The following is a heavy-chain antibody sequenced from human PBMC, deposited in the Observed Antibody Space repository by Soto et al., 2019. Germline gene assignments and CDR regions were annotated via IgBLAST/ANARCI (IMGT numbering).Heavy chain of an antibody. Sequence: QMQLEQSGPEAKKPGTSVKVSCKASGFTFSNSAIQWVRQTRGQRLEWIGWIVVGSGNTNYARELHGRVTITRDMSTSAAYMELSSLRSEDTAMYYCAVRSGYYTSYYYMDVWGEGTTVTVSS. V-gene: IGHV1-58*02. J-gene: IGHJ6*03. CDR1: GFTFSNSA. CDR2: IVVGSGNT. D-gene: IGHD3-3*01. CDR3: AVRSGYYTSYYYMDV.